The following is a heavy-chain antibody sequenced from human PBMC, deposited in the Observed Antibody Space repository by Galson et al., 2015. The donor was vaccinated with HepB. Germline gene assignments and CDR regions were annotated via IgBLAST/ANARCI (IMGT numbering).Heavy chain of an antibody. Sequence: SLRLSCAASGFTFSSYAMSWVRQAPGKGLEWVSAISGSGGSTYYADSVKGRFTISRDNSKNTLYLQMNSLRAEDTAVYYCAKDKKGSSGWRLYYYYGMDVWGQGTTVTVSS. CDR1: GFTFSSYA. J-gene: IGHJ6*02. CDR2: ISGSGGST. D-gene: IGHD6-19*01. V-gene: IGHV3-23*01. CDR3: AKDKKGSSGWRLYYYYGMDV.